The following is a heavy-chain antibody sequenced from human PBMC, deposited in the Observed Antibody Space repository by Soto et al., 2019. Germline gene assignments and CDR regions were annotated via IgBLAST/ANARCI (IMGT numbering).Heavy chain of an antibody. D-gene: IGHD3-22*01. CDR3: ARSFLYYYDSSGSFDY. CDR1: GGSVSSGSYY. J-gene: IGHJ4*02. CDR2: IYYSGST. Sequence: PSETLSLTCTVSGGSVSSGSYYWSWIRQPPGKGLEWIGYIYYSGSTNYNPSLKSRVTISVDTSKNQFSLKLSSVTAADTAVYYCARSFLYYYDSSGSFDYWGQGTLVTVSS. V-gene: IGHV4-61*01.